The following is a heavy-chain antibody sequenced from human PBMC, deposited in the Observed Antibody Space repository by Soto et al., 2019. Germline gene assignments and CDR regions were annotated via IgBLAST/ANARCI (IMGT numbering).Heavy chain of an antibody. V-gene: IGHV4-31*03. CDR1: GGSISSGGYY. CDR2: IYYSGST. D-gene: IGHD1-26*01. J-gene: IGHJ6*02. CDR3: ARGIVGSNRLLDYYYYGMDV. Sequence: SETLSLTCTVSGGSISSGGYYWSWIRQHPGKGLEWIGYIYYSGSTYYNPSLKSRVTISVDTSKNQFSLKLSSVTAADTAVYYCARGIVGSNRLLDYYYYGMDVWGQGTTVTVS.